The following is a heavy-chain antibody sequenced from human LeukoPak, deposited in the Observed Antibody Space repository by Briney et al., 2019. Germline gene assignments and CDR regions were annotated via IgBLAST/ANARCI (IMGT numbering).Heavy chain of an antibody. CDR1: GGSFSNYY. CDR2: INHSGST. V-gene: IGHV4-34*01. Sequence: SETLSLTCAVFGGSFSNYYWSWIRQPPGKGLEWIGEINHSGSTNYNPSLKSRITISVDTSKNQFSLKLTSVTAADTAVYYCARADSSGYYNYWGQGTLVTVSS. CDR3: ARADSSGYYNY. J-gene: IGHJ4*02. D-gene: IGHD3-22*01.